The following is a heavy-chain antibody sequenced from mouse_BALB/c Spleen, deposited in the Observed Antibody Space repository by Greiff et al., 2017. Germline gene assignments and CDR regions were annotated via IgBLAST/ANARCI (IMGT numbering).Heavy chain of an antibody. D-gene: IGHD1-1*01. CDR2: ISSGGGST. Sequence: EVQGVESGGGLVKPGGSLKLSCAASGFAFSSYDMSWVRQTPEKRLEWVAYISSGGGSTYYPDTVKGRFTISRDNAKNTLYLQMSSLKSEDTAMYYCARGLYYGSSYDAMDDWGQGTSVTVSS. CDR1: GFAFSSYD. V-gene: IGHV5-12-1*01. CDR3: ARGLYYGSSYDAMDD. J-gene: IGHJ4*01.